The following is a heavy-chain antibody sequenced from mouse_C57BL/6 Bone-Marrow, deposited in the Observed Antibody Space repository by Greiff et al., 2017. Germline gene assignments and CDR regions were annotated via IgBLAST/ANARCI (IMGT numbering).Heavy chain of an antibody. CDR3: APYYYGSSHYYAMDY. V-gene: IGHV1-64*01. J-gene: IGHJ4*01. CDR1: GYTFTSYW. D-gene: IGHD1-1*01. CDR2: IHPNSGST. Sequence: QVQLQQPGAELVKPGASVKLSCKASGYTFTSYWMHWVKQRPGQGLEWIGMIHPNSGSTNYNEKFKSKATLTVDKSSSTAYMQRSSLTSEDSAVYYCAPYYYGSSHYYAMDYWGQGTSVTVSS.